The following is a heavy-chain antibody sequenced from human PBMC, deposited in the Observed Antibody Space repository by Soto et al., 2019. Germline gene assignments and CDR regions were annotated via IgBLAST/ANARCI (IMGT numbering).Heavy chain of an antibody. Sequence: QVQLVQSGAEVKKPGASVKVSCKASGYTFTSYGISWVRQAPGQGLEWMGWISGYNGNTHYAQKFQGRVTMTTDTSTSTAYMELRSLRSDDTAVYYCARAHLMDTAWSLAEYFQHWGQGTLVTVSS. CDR1: GYTFTSYG. CDR2: ISGYNGNT. CDR3: ARAHLMDTAWSLAEYFQH. J-gene: IGHJ1*01. D-gene: IGHD5-18*01. V-gene: IGHV1-18*01.